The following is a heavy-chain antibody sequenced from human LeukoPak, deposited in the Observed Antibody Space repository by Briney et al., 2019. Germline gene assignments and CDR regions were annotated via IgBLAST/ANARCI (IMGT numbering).Heavy chain of an antibody. CDR1: GYSFTSYW. CDR2: IYPGDSDT. D-gene: IGHD3-22*01. CDR3: ARGPLYYYDSSGYYGAFDI. Sequence: GESLKISCKGSGYSFTSYWIGWVRQMPGKGLEWMGIIYPGDSDTRYSPSFQGQVTISADKSISTAYLQWCSLKASDTAMYYCARGPLYYYDSSGYYGAFDIWGQGTMVTVSS. J-gene: IGHJ3*02. V-gene: IGHV5-51*01.